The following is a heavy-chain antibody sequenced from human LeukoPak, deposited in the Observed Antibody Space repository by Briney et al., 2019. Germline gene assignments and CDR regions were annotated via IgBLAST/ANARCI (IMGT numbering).Heavy chain of an antibody. CDR2: IYHSGST. J-gene: IGHJ3*02. CDR1: GGSISSGGYS. D-gene: IGHD2-2*01. CDR3: ARDQRRLSAFDI. Sequence: PSETLSLTCAVSGGSISSGGYSWSWIRQPPGKGLEWIGYIYHSGSTYYNPSLKSRVTISVDRSKNQFSLKLSSVTAADTAVYYCARDQRRLSAFDIWGQGTMVTVSS. V-gene: IGHV4-30-2*01.